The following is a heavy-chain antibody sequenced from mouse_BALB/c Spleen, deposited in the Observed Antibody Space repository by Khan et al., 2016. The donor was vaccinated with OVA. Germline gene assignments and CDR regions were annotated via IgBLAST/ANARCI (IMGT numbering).Heavy chain of an antibody. J-gene: IGHJ3*01. CDR3: ARSPYGNFAY. V-gene: IGHV5-9-3*01. CDR2: ISSDGDYT. D-gene: IGHD2-1*01. Sequence: EVHLVESGGGLVKPGGSLKLSCAASGFTFSTYAMSWVRQTPEKRLEWVATISSDGDYTYYPDNVPGRFTISRANAKNTLYLQMSSLRSEDTAMYYCARSPYGNFAYWGQGTLVTVSA. CDR1: GFTFSTYA.